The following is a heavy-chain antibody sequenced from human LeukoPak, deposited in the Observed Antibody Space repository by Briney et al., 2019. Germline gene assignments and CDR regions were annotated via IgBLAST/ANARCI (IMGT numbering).Heavy chain of an antibody. D-gene: IGHD4-11*01. CDR2: IYTSGST. V-gene: IGHV4-4*07. Sequence: PSETLSLTRTGSSGSISSYFWSLIRQPARKGLEWIGRIYTSGSTNYNPSLKSRVTMSVDTSKNQFSLKLSSVTAADTAVYYCARAGYSNYFDYWGQGTLVTVSS. CDR3: ARAGYSNYFDY. J-gene: IGHJ4*02. CDR1: SGSISSYF.